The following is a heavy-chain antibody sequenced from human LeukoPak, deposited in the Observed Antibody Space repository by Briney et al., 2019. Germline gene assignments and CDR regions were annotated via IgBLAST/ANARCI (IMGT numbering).Heavy chain of an antibody. CDR3: ARFRGDFWSGEETDDAFDI. CDR1: GFTFSDYY. Sequence: GGSLRLSCAASGFTFSDYYMSWIRQAPGKGLEWVSYISSSGSTIYYADSVKGRFTISRDNAKNSLYLQMNSLRAEDTAVYYCARFRGDFWSGEETDDAFDIWGQGTMVTVSS. D-gene: IGHD3-3*01. V-gene: IGHV3-11*04. J-gene: IGHJ3*02. CDR2: ISSSGSTI.